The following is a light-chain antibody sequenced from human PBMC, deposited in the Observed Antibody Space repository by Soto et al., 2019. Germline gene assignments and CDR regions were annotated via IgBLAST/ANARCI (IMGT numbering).Light chain of an antibody. CDR3: CSYAGRPDV. CDR1: SSYIGGYNY. J-gene: IGLJ1*01. Sequence: QSALTQPRSVSGSPGQSVAISCTGTSSYIGGYNYVSWYQHHPGKSPKVMIYDFAKQPAGVPDRFSGYNWGITASLTISDLQTEDEADYYCCSYAGRPDVFGTGTKVTVL. CDR2: DFA. V-gene: IGLV2-11*01.